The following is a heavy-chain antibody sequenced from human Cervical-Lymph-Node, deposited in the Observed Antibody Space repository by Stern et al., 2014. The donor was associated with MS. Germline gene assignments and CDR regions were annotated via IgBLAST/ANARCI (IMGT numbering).Heavy chain of an antibody. D-gene: IGHD3-3*01. Sequence: QVQLQESGPGLVKPSQTLSLTCTVSGGSVSSGSRYWSWIRQPPGQGLEWIGYISYSGNTYYSPSLQRRLTISMDTSKNQFSLKLRSVTAADTAIYYCARVTEFLRFFYPDYWGQGTLVTVSS. CDR3: ARVTEFLRFFYPDY. J-gene: IGHJ4*02. V-gene: IGHV4-31*03. CDR1: GGSVSSGSRY. CDR2: ISYSGNT.